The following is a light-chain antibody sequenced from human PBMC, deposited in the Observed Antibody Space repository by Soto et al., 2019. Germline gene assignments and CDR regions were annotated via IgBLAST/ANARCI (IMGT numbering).Light chain of an antibody. CDR1: SSNIGNNF. V-gene: IGLV1-51*02. J-gene: IGLJ2*01. CDR2: ENN. Sequence: QSVLTQPPSVSAAPGQKVTISCSGSSSNIGNNFVSWYQQLPGTAPKLLIYENNIRPSGIPDRFSGSKSGTSATLGITGLQTGDEADYFCGTWDSSLSAGVFGGGTKLTVL. CDR3: GTWDSSLSAGV.